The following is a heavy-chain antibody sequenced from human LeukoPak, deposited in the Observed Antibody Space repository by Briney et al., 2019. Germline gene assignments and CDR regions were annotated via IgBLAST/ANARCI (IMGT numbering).Heavy chain of an antibody. CDR2: IHPSGRL. V-gene: IGHV4-31*03. J-gene: IGHJ4*02. D-gene: IGHD3-22*01. Sequence: PSQTLSLTCTVSGASFSSGDQYWNWIRQSPGKGLEWIVSIHPSGRLYNNPSLESRVAISIDTSKNQCSLNLNSVTAADTAVYFCSRGLDSRKLGYWGQGTLVTVSS. CDR3: SRGLDSRKLGY. CDR1: GASFSSGDQY.